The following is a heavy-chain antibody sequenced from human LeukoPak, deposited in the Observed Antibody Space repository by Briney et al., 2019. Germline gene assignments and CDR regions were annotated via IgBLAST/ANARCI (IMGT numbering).Heavy chain of an antibody. Sequence: SETLSLTCTVSGGSISSGDYYWRWIRQPPGKSLEWIGYIYYSGSTYYNPSLKSRVTISVDTSKNQFSLKLSSVTAADTAVYYCASGELYYFDYWGQGTLVTVSS. CDR1: GGSISSGDYY. CDR3: ASGELYYFDY. D-gene: IGHD1-26*01. J-gene: IGHJ4*02. V-gene: IGHV4-30-4*01. CDR2: IYYSGST.